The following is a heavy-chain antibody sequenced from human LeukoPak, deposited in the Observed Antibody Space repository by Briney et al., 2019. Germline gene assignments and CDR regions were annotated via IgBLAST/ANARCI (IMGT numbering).Heavy chain of an antibody. CDR3: AKVLEGYSSGWPYDAFDI. CDR2: ISGSGGST. Sequence: GGSLRLSCAASGFTFSSYAMSWVRQAPGKGLEWVPAISGSGGSTYYADSVKGRFTISRDNPKNTLYLQMNSLRAEDTAVYYCAKVLEGYSSGWPYDAFDIWGQGTMVTVSS. CDR1: GFTFSSYA. J-gene: IGHJ3*02. V-gene: IGHV3-23*01. D-gene: IGHD6-19*01.